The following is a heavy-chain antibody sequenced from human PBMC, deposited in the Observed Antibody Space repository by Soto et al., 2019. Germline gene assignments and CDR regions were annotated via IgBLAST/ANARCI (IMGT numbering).Heavy chain of an antibody. J-gene: IGHJ3*02. Sequence: GESLKISCKGSGYSFTSYWIGWVRQMPGKGLEWMGIIDPGDSDTRYSPSFQGQVTISADKSISTAYLQWSSLKASDTAMYYCARTSYDFWSGYSRRSNAFDIWGQGTMVTVSS. V-gene: IGHV5-51*01. CDR2: IDPGDSDT. D-gene: IGHD3-3*01. CDR3: ARTSYDFWSGYSRRSNAFDI. CDR1: GYSFTSYW.